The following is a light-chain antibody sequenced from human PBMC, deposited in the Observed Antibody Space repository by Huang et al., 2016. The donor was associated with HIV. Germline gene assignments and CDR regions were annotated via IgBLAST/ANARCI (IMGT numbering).Light chain of an antibody. CDR3: QQSYSVPRT. CDR2: VTS. V-gene: IGKV1-39*01. Sequence: DIQMTQFPTSLSASVGDRLSISCRSSQSISKYLNWYQQKPGGAPKLLIAVTSNLQSGVQTRFSGSGSGTHFTLAINNLQPEDSATYYCQQSYSVPRTFGQGTKVEIK. CDR1: QSISKY. J-gene: IGKJ1*01.